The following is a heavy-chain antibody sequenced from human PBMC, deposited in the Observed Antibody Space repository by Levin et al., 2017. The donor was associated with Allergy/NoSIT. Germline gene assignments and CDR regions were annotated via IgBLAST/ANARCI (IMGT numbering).Heavy chain of an antibody. D-gene: IGHD3-3*01. CDR1: GFTFSSYG. V-gene: IGHV3-30*18. J-gene: IGHJ6*02. CDR3: AKGITIFGVVSSMDV. Sequence: PGGSLRLSCAASGFTFSSYGMHWVRQAPGKGLEWVAVISYDGSNKYYADSVKGRFTISRDNSKNTLYLQMNSLRAEDTAVYYCAKGITIFGVVSSMDVWGQGTTVTVSS. CDR2: ISYDGSNK.